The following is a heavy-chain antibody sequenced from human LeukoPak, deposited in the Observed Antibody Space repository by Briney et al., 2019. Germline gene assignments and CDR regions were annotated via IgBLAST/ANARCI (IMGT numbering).Heavy chain of an antibody. CDR2: IYYSGST. V-gene: IGHV4-59*01. D-gene: IGHD6-13*01. J-gene: IGHJ2*01. CDR3: ARVSSSWYQDWYFDL. CDR1: GGSISSYY. Sequence: SETLSLTCTVSGGSISSYYWSWIRQPPGEGLEWIGYIYYSGSTNYNPSLKSRVTISVDTSKNQFSLKLSSVTAADTAVYYCARVSSSWYQDWYFDLWGRGTLVTVPS.